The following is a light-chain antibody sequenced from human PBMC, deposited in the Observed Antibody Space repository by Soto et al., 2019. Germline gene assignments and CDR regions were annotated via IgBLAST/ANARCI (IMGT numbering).Light chain of an antibody. CDR2: AAS. CDR1: QDISNY. J-gene: IGKJ1*01. V-gene: IGKV1-27*01. CDR3: QECNDAPRT. Sequence: DIQMTQSPSSLSASVGDRVTITCRASQDISNYLAWYQQKPGKVPKLLIYAASTLQSGVPSRFSGSGSGTDFTVTISSLQPEDVASYYCQECNDAPRTFGQETKVEIK.